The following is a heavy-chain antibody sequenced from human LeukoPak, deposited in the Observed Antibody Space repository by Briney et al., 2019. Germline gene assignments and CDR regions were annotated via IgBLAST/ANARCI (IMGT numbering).Heavy chain of an antibody. V-gene: IGHV4-31*03. CDR2: IYYSGST. CDR1: GGSISSGGYY. CDR3: ARPLDTSYALYYYYYGMDV. Sequence: SETLSLTCTVSGGSISSGGYYWSWIRQHPGKGLEWIGYIYYSGSTYYNPSLKSRVTISVDTSKNQFSLKLSSVTAADTAVYYCARPLDTSYALYYYYYGMDVWGQGTTVTVSS. D-gene: IGHD2-2*01. J-gene: IGHJ6*02.